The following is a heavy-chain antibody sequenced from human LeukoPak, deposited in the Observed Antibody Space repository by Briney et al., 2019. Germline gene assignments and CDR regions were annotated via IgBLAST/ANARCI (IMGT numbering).Heavy chain of an antibody. CDR1: GFTFSSYA. D-gene: IGHD6-19*01. Sequence: GGSLRLSCAASGFTFSSYAMSWVRQAPGKGLEWVSTISGNGGSTYYADSVKGRFTISRDNSKNTLYLQMNSLRAEDTAVYYCAKVEGRYSSGWYDYWGQGTLVTVPS. J-gene: IGHJ4*02. CDR3: AKVEGRYSSGWYDY. V-gene: IGHV3-23*01. CDR2: ISGNGGST.